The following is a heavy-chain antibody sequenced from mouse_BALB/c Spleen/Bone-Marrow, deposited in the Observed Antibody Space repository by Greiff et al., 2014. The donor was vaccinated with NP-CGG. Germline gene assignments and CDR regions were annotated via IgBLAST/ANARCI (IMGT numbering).Heavy chain of an antibody. CDR2: INPYNDGT. CDR3: ARSLYGYDGYFDV. J-gene: IGHJ1*01. Sequence: EVQLQQSGPELVKPGASVKMSCKASGYTFTSYVMHWVKQRPGQGLEWIGYINPYNDGTKYNEKFKGKATLTSDKSSSTAYMELSSLPLEDPAVYYCARSLYGYDGYFDVWGAGTTVTVSA. V-gene: IGHV1-14*01. D-gene: IGHD2-2*01. CDR1: GYTFTSYV.